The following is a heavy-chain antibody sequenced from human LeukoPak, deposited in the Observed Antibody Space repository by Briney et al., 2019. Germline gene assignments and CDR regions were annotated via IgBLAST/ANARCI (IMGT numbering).Heavy chain of an antibody. CDR1: GGSISSGSYY. D-gene: IGHD3-10*01. CDR2: IYTSGST. J-gene: IGHJ4*02. Sequence: PSETLSLTCTVSGGSISSGSYYWSWIRQPAGKGLEWIGRIYTSGSTNYNPSLKSRVTISVDTSKNQFSLKLSSVTAADTAVYYCARDTYYYGSGSYPESWGQGTLVTVSS. V-gene: IGHV4-61*02. CDR3: ARDTYYYGSGSYPES.